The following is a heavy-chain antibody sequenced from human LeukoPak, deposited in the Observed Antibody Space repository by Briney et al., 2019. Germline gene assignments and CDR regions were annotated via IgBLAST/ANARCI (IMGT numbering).Heavy chain of an antibody. J-gene: IGHJ4*02. D-gene: IGHD6-19*01. Sequence: GGSLRLSCAASGFTFDDYAMHWVRQAPGKGLEWVSGISWNSGSIGYADSVKGRFTISRDNSKNTLYLQMNSLRAEDTAVYYCAKDVGYSSGWFYYFDYWGQGTLVTVSS. V-gene: IGHV3-9*01. CDR3: AKDVGYSSGWFYYFDY. CDR1: GFTFDDYA. CDR2: ISWNSGSI.